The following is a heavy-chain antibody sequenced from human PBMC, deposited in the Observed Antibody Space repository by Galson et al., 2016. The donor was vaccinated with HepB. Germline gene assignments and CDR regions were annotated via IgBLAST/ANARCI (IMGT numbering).Heavy chain of an antibody. Sequence: SETLSLTCAVSGGSISSSNWWSWVRHPPGKGLEWIGEIYHSGSTNYNPSLKSRVTISVDKSKNQFSLKLSSVTAADTAVYYCARSITKIVVVITNAFDIWGQGTMVTVSS. D-gene: IGHD3-22*01. CDR2: IYHSGST. CDR1: GGSISSSNW. J-gene: IGHJ3*02. V-gene: IGHV4-4*02. CDR3: ARSITKIVVVITNAFDI.